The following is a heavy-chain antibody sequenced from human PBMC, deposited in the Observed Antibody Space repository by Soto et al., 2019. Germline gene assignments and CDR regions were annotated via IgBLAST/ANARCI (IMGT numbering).Heavy chain of an antibody. Sequence: SETLSLTCAVYGGSFSGYYWSWIRQPPGKGLEWIGEINHSGSTNYNPSLKSRVTISVDTSKNQFSLKLSSVTAADTAVYYCASSWSGWPPYYYYGMDVWGQGTTVTVSS. CDR3: ASSWSGWPPYYYYGMDV. D-gene: IGHD6-19*01. J-gene: IGHJ6*02. CDR2: INHSGST. V-gene: IGHV4-34*01. CDR1: GGSFSGYY.